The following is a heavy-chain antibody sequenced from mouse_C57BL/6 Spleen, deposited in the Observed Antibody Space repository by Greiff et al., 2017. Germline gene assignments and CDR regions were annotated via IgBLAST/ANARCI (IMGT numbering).Heavy chain of an antibody. J-gene: IGHJ3*01. CDR2: ISSGGDYI. D-gene: IGHD1-1*01. V-gene: IGHV5-9-1*02. CDR3: TRVVITTVVAPFAY. Sequence: EVQGVESGEGLVKPGGSLKLSCAASGFTFSSYAMSWVRQTPEKRLEWVAYISSGGDYIYYADTVKGRFTISRDNARNTLYLQMSSLKSEDTAMYYCTRVVITTVVAPFAYWGQGTLVTVSA. CDR1: GFTFSSYA.